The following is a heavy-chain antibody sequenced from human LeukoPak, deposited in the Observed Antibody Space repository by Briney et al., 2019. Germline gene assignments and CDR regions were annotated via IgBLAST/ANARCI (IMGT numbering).Heavy chain of an antibody. V-gene: IGHV5-51*01. J-gene: IGHJ5*02. CDR2: IYPGDSDT. D-gene: IGHD2-2*02. Sequence: GESLKISCKGSGYSFTNYWIGWVRQMPGKGLEWMGIIYPGDSDTRYSPSFQGQVTISADKSISTAYLQWSSLKASDTAMYYCAGRIVVVPAAIRNWFDPWGQGTLVTVSS. CDR3: AGRIVVVPAAIRNWFDP. CDR1: GYSFTNYW.